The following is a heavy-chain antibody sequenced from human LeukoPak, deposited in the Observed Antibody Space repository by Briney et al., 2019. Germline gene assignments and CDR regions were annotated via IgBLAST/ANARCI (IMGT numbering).Heavy chain of an antibody. Sequence: GGSLRLSCAASGFNFGDYPMHWVRQAPGKGLEWVALISYDASNEYYADSVKGRFTISRDNSKNTLYLQMNSLRAEDTAVYYCARSSLSGYSSGWPNIDYWGQGTLVTVSS. J-gene: IGHJ4*02. CDR1: GFNFGDYP. D-gene: IGHD6-19*01. V-gene: IGHV3-30-3*01. CDR2: ISYDASNE. CDR3: ARSSLSGYSSGWPNIDY.